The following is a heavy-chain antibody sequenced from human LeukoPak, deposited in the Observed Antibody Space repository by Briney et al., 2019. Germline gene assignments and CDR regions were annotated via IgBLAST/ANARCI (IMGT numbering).Heavy chain of an antibody. V-gene: IGHV3-21*01. D-gene: IGHD3-3*01. J-gene: IGHJ2*01. CDR1: GFTFSTYT. CDR3: ARDGVTVSSSPSYWYFDL. CDR2: ISSSSRYI. Sequence: GGSLRLSCAASGFTFSTYTINWVRQAPGKGLEWVSSISSSSRYIYSADSVKGRFTISRDNAKNSLFLHMNSLRADVTAVYYCARDGVTVSSSPSYWYFDLWGRGTLVTVSS.